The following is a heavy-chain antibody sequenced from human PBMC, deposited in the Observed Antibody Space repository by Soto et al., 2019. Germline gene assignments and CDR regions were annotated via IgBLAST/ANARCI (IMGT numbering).Heavy chain of an antibody. J-gene: IGHJ4*02. V-gene: IGHV4-34*01. CDR2: INHSGST. CDR1: GGSFSGYY. CDR3: AWWLGYGPHFDY. Sequence: SETLSLTCAVYGGSFSGYYGTWIRQPPGTGLEWIGEINHSGSTNYNPSLKSRDTISVDTSKNQFSLKLTSVTAADTSVYYCAWWLGYGPHFDYWGQGTLVTVSS. D-gene: IGHD2-15*01.